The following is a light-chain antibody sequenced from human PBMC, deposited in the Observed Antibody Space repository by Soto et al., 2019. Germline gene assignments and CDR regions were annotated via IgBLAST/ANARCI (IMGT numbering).Light chain of an antibody. CDR1: QSVSSS. CDR3: QQYSTSPPIN. Sequence: EIVMTHSPGTLSAPPGERATLSFIASQSVSSSLAWYQQKPGQAPRLLISGASSRATGIPDRFSGSGSGADFTLTIRRLEPEDFAVYFCQQYSTSPPINCGQGTQRAI. CDR2: GAS. V-gene: IGKV3-20*01. J-gene: IGKJ5*01.